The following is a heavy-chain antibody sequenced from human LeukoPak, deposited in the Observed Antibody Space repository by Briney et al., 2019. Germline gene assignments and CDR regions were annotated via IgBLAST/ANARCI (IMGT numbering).Heavy chain of an antibody. CDR2: IYYSGNT. J-gene: IGHJ4*02. CDR3: ARQWFY. V-gene: IGHV4-39*01. Sequence: PSETLSLTCTVSGGSISSSTYYWGWIRQPPGKGLEWIGSIYYSGNTYYNPSLKSRVTISVDTSKNQFSLKLSSVTAADTAVYYCARQWFYWGQGTLVTVPS. CDR1: GGSISSSTYY. D-gene: IGHD3-22*01.